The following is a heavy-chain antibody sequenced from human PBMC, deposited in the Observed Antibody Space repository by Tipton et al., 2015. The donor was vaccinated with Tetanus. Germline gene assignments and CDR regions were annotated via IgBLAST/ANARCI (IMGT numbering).Heavy chain of an antibody. CDR3: AREADCSGGSCFSGDFDT. V-gene: IGHV3-33*01. D-gene: IGHD2-15*01. Sequence: SLRLSCAASGFIFSSYDIHWVRQAPGKGLGWLAVSWYDGTDKYYADSVKGRFTISRDNSKNTLYLQMNSLRAEDTALYYCAREADCSGGSCFSGDFDTWGQGTQVTVSS. CDR1: GFIFSSYD. J-gene: IGHJ4*02. CDR2: SWYDGTDK.